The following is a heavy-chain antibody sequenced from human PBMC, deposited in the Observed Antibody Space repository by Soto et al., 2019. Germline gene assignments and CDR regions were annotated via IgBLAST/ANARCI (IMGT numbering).Heavy chain of an antibody. J-gene: IGHJ6*02. D-gene: IGHD3-10*01. V-gene: IGHV3-30-3*01. Sequence: GGSLRLSCAASGFTFSSYAMHWVRQAPGKGLEWVAVISYDGSNKYYADSVKGRFTISRDNSKNTLYLQMNSLRAEDTAVYYCARDLVGGRADYYGSGSYYNGGYYYYGMDVWSQGATVIVSS. CDR2: ISYDGSNK. CDR3: ARDLVGGRADYYGSGSYYNGGYYYYGMDV. CDR1: GFTFSSYA.